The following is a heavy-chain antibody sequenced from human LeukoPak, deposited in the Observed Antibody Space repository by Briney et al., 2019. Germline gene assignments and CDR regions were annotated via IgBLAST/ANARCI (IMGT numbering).Heavy chain of an antibody. V-gene: IGHV4-4*07. Sequence: SETLSLTCSVSGGSISTYYWSWIRQPAGKGLEWIGRTYTSGSTNYNPSLKSRVTMSLDTSKNQFSLKLSSVTAADTAVYYCARDDGNFHYYFDYWGQGTLATVSS. CDR1: GGSISTYY. CDR3: ARDDGNFHYYFDY. CDR2: TYTSGST. J-gene: IGHJ4*02. D-gene: IGHD4-23*01.